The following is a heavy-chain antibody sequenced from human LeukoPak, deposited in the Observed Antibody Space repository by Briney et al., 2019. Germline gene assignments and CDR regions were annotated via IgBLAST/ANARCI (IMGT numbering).Heavy chain of an antibody. D-gene: IGHD3-16*01. CDR2: IYYSGST. V-gene: IGHV4-39*07. CDR1: GGSISSSSYY. Sequence: SETLSLTCTVSGGSISSSSYYWGWIRQPPGKGLEWIGSIYYSGSTYYNPSLKSRVTISVDTSKNQFSLKLNSVTAADTAVYYCARLPNYGDYWGQGTLVTVSS. CDR3: ARLPNYGDY. J-gene: IGHJ4*02.